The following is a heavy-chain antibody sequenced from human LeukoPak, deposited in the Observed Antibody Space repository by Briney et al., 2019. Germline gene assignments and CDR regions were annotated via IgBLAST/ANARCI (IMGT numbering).Heavy chain of an antibody. D-gene: IGHD3-10*01. V-gene: IGHV3-74*01. CDR2: VNTDGSTT. CDR1: GFTFSSYW. CDR3: ASLLWFGESLPNWFDS. J-gene: IGHJ5*01. Sequence: GGSLRLSCAASGFTFSSYWMHWVRQAPGKGLGWVSRVNTDGSTTSYADSVKGRFTISRDNDENTLYLQMNSLRAEDTALYYCASLLWFGESLPNWFDSWGQGTLVTVSS.